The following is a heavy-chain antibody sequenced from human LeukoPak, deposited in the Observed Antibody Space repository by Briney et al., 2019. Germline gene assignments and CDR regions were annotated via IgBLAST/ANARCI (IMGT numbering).Heavy chain of an antibody. D-gene: IGHD6-19*01. Sequence: NPSETPSLTCAVYGGSFSGYYWSWIRQPPGKGLEWIGEINHSGSTNYNPSLKSRVTISVDTSKNQFSLKLSSVTAADTAVYYCARGRIAVAGTRDYFDYWGQGTLVTVSS. CDR3: ARGRIAVAGTRDYFDY. CDR1: GGSFSGYY. J-gene: IGHJ4*02. CDR2: INHSGST. V-gene: IGHV4-34*01.